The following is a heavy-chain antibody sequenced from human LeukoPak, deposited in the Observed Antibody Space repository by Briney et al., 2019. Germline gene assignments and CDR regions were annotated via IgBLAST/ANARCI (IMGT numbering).Heavy chain of an antibody. D-gene: IGHD3-9*01. CDR1: GFTFSSYA. CDR2: ISYDGSNK. V-gene: IGHV3-30*04. Sequence: GGSLRLSCAASGFTFSSYAMHWVRQAPGKGLEWVAVISYDGSNKYYADSVKGRFTISRDNSKSTLSLQMDSLRPEDTAVYYCAAFTYYQVLTGYKAGSADYWGQGTLVTVSS. CDR3: AAFTYYQVLTGYKAGSADY. J-gene: IGHJ4*02.